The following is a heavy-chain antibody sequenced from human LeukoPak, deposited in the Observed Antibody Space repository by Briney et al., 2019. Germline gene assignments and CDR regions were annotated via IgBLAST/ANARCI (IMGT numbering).Heavy chain of an antibody. Sequence: SETLSLTCAVYGGSFSGYYWSWIRQPPGKGLEWIGEINHSGSTNYNPSLKSRVTISVDTSKNQFSLKLSSVTAADTAVYYCAGAMVWHPDLFDYWGQGTLVTVSS. CDR3: AGAMVWHPDLFDY. J-gene: IGHJ4*02. CDR1: GGSFSGYY. V-gene: IGHV4-34*01. D-gene: IGHD5-18*01. CDR2: INHSGST.